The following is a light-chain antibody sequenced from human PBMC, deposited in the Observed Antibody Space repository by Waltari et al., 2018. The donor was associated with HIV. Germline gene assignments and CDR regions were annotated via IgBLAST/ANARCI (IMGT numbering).Light chain of an antibody. CDR3: CSYAGSSTLV. V-gene: IGLV2-23*02. J-gene: IGLJ2*01. CDR1: SRDVGRYNL. CDR2: EVS. Sequence: QSALTQPASVSGSPGQSITIPRTGTSRDVGRYNLVSWYQQHPGKAPKLMIYEVSKRPSGVSNRFSGSKSGNTASRTISGLQAEDEADYYYCSYAGSSTLVFGGGTKVTV.